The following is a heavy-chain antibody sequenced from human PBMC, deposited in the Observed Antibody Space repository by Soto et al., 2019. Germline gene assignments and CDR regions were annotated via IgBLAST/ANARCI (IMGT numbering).Heavy chain of an antibody. D-gene: IGHD5-12*01. V-gene: IGHV4-31*03. Sequence: QVQLQESGPGLVKPSQTLSLTCTVSGGSISSGGYYWSWIRQHPGKGLEWIGYIYYSGSTYYNPSLKSRVTISVDTSKNQFSLKLSSVTAADTAVYYCARDRWLRRRGNYFDYWGQGTLVTVSS. CDR2: IYYSGST. J-gene: IGHJ4*02. CDR3: ARDRWLRRRGNYFDY. CDR1: GGSISSGGYY.